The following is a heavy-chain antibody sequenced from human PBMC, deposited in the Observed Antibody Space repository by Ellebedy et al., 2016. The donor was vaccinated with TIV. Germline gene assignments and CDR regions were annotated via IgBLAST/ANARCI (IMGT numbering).Heavy chain of an antibody. CDR1: GGSISSYY. D-gene: IGHD3-22*01. J-gene: IGHJ3*02. CDR3: ARVRRYYDTLDAFDI. CDR2: IYYSGST. V-gene: IGHV4-59*01. Sequence: SETLSLTXTVSGGSISSYYWSWIRQPPGKELEWIGYIYYSGSTNYNPSLKSRVTISVDTSKNQFSLKLSSVTAADTAVYYCARVRRYYDTLDAFDIWGQGTMVTVSS.